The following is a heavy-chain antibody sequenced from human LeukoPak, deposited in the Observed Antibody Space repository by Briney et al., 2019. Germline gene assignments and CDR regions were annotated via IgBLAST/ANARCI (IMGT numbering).Heavy chain of an antibody. CDR2: IYYSGST. V-gene: IGHV4-59*08. CDR3: ARRYCRGGTCYFDY. J-gene: IGHJ4*02. Sequence: SETLSLTCIVSGASISDYYWSWIRQPPGKGLEWIGYIYYSGSTNYNPSLKSRVTISVDTSKNQFSLKLSSVTAADTAVYYCARRYCRGGTCYFDYWGQGTLVTVSS. D-gene: IGHD2-15*01. CDR1: GASISDYY.